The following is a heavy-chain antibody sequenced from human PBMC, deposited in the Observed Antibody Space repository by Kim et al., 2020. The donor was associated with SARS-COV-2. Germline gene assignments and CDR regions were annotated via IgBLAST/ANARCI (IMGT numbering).Heavy chain of an antibody. D-gene: IGHD3-16*01. Sequence: SETLSLICTVSGGSISGYYWSWIRQPPGKALEWMGYVHDSGTTDYIPSLRSRLTISKDTSNKQFSLKLNSVTAADTAIYYCAGSRAYITAPDSWGQGTLVTVSS. CDR1: GGSISGYY. CDR3: AGSRAYITAPDS. J-gene: IGHJ5*01. V-gene: IGHV4-59*08. CDR2: VHDSGTT.